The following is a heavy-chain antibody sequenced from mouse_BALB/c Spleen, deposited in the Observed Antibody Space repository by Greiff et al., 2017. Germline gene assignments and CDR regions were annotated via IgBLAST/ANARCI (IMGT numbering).Heavy chain of an antibody. CDR3: ASPYDYDGAMDY. CDR1: GYAFSSYW. J-gene: IGHJ4*01. V-gene: IGHV1-80*01. D-gene: IGHD2-4*01. CDR2: IYPGDGDT. Sequence: VMLVESGAELVRPGSSVKISCKASGYAFSSYWMNWVKQRPGQGLEWIGQIYPGDGDTNYNGKFKGKATLTADKSSSTAYMQLSSLTSEDSAVYFCASPYDYDGAMDYWGQGTSVTVSS.